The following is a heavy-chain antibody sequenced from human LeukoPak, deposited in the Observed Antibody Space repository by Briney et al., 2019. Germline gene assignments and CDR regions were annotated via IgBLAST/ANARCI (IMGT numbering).Heavy chain of an antibody. CDR2: IYSGGST. V-gene: IGHV3-66*01. D-gene: IGHD5-24*01. CDR3: ARVGRWLQFWDFDY. J-gene: IGHJ4*02. CDR1: GFTVSSNY. Sequence: GGSLRLSCGASGFTVSSNYMSWVRQAPGKGLEWVSVIYSGGSTYYADSVKDRFTISRDNSKNTLYLQMNSLRAEDTAVYYCARVGRWLQFWDFDYWGQGTLVTVSS.